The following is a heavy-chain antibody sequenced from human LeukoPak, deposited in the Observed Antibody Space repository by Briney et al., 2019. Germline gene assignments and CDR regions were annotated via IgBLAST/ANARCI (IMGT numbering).Heavy chain of an antibody. D-gene: IGHD6-13*01. J-gene: IGHJ6*03. CDR1: GGSISSYY. CDR2: IYTSGST. Sequence: SETLSLTCTVSGGSISSYYWSWIRQPPGKGLEWIGYIYTSGSTNYNPSLKSRVTISVDTSKNQFSLKLSSVTAADTAVYYCARVAAYSSSRDYYYYMDVWGKGTTVTVSS. CDR3: ARVAAYSSSRDYYYYMDV. V-gene: IGHV4-4*09.